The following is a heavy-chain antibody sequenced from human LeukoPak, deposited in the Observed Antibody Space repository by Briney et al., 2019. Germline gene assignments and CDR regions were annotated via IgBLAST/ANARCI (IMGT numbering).Heavy chain of an antibody. CDR2: ISTGGTTI. CDR1: GFTFSIYE. V-gene: IGHV3-48*03. CDR3: ARSGGNFDY. Sequence: EGSLRLSCAASGFTFSIYEMNWVRQAPGKGLEWVSYISTGGTTIHYADSVKGRFTISRDNAKNSLYLQMNSLRAEDTAVYYCARSGGNFDYWGQGTLVTVSS. J-gene: IGHJ4*02. D-gene: IGHD3-16*01.